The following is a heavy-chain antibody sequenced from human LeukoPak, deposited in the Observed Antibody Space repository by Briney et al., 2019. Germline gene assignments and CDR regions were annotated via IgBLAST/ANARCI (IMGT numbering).Heavy chain of an antibody. CDR1: GGSISSSSYY. D-gene: IGHD6-13*01. V-gene: IGHV4-39*07. Sequence: PSETLSLTCTVSGGSISSSSYYWGWIRQPPGKGLEWIGSIYYSGSTYYNPSLKSRVTISVDTSKNQFSLKLSSVTAADTAVYYCARDSVSSSWSYYFDYWGQGTLVTVSS. J-gene: IGHJ4*02. CDR2: IYYSGST. CDR3: ARDSVSSSWSYYFDY.